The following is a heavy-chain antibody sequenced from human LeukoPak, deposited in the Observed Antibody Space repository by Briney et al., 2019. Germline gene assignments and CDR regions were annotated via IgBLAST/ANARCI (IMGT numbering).Heavy chain of an antibody. CDR2: IYHSGST. V-gene: IGHV4-30-2*01. J-gene: IGHJ4*02. Sequence: SETLSLTCAVSGGSISSGGYSWSWIRQPPGKGLEWIGYIYHSGSTYYNPSLKSRVTISVDRSKNQFSLKLSSVTAADTAVYYSATAKLAYCGGDCPNYFDYWGQGTLVTVSS. CDR1: GGSISSGGYS. CDR3: ATAKLAYCGGDCPNYFDY. D-gene: IGHD2-21*02.